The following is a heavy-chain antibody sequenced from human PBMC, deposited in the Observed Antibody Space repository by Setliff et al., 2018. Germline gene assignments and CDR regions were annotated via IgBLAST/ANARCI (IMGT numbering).Heavy chain of an antibody. J-gene: IGHJ6*02. CDR2: IDWDDDK. CDR3: ARYISSSSNYGMDV. Sequence: SGPTLVNPTQTLTLTCTFSGFSLSTNGMCVSWIRQPPGKALEWLARIDWDDDKYYSTSLKTRLTISKDTSKNQVVLTMTNMDPVETATYYCARYISSSSNYGMDVWGQGTTVTVSS. CDR1: GFSLSTNGMC. D-gene: IGHD6-6*01. V-gene: IGHV2-70*11.